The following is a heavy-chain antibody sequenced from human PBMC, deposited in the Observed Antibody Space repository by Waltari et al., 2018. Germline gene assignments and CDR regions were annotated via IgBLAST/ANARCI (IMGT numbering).Heavy chain of an antibody. J-gene: IGHJ5*02. CDR2: IYYSGST. V-gene: IGHV4-39*01. CDR3: ARHWKRNGYRFDP. Sequence: GWIRQSPGKGLEWIGSIYYSGSTYYNPTLKSRVTISGDTSKNQFSLKLSSVTAADTAVYYCARHWKRNGYRFDPWGQGTLVTVSS. D-gene: IGHD5-12*01.